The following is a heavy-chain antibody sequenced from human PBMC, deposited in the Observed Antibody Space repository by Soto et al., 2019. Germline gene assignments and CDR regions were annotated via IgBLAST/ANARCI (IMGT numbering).Heavy chain of an antibody. CDR2: IYSSGSA. V-gene: IGHV4-4*07. D-gene: IGHD6-6*01. CDR3: VREEQLGPFYYYAMDV. CDR1: VWSFSGFY. Sequence: SATLSVTSSVYVWSFSGFYCSWIRQPAGKGLEWIGRIYSSGSANFNPSLNSRVSMSVDTSKNQFSLRLNSVTAADTAMYYCVREEQLGPFYYYAMDVWGQGTKVTVSS. J-gene: IGHJ6*02.